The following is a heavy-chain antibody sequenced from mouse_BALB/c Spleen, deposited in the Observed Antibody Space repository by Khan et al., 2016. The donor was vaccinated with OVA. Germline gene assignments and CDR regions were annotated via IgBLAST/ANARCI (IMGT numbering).Heavy chain of an antibody. J-gene: IGHJ2*01. CDR1: GFSLTDYG. D-gene: IGHD2-3*01. Sequence: QVQLQQSGPGLVAPSQSLSITCTVSGFSLTDYGVSWIRQPPGKGLEWLGVIWGGGVTYYNSALKSRLSIIKDNSKSQVFLKMNSLQTDDTSMYDCAKHLFLYPYYFDYGGQGTTRTVSS. CDR3: AKHLFLYPYYFDY. CDR2: IWGGGVT. V-gene: IGHV2-6-5*01.